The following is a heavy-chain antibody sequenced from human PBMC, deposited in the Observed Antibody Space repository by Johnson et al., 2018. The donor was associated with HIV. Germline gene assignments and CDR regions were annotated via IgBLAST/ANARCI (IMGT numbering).Heavy chain of an antibody. J-gene: IGHJ3*02. CDR3: ARTNGYYGSGRGSLFYFDI. D-gene: IGHD3-10*01. Sequence: VQLVESGGGFVQPGGSLRLSCAASGFTLSSYWMHWVRQVPGKGPVWVSRINSDGSSSAYADSVKGRFTISRDGAKNTLYLQMNSLRAEDTAVYYCARTNGYYGSGRGSLFYFDIWGQGTMVTVSS. V-gene: IGHV3-74*02. CDR2: INSDGSSS. CDR1: GFTLSSYW.